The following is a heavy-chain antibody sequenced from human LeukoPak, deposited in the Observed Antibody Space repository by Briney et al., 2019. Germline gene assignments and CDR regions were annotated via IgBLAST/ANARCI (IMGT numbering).Heavy chain of an antibody. CDR1: GYTFTSYA. CDR3: ARDRGAGWFGESDY. CDR2: INVGNGNT. D-gene: IGHD3-10*01. Sequence: ASVNVSCKASGYTFTSYAMHWVRQAPGQRLEWMGWINVGNGNTKYSQRFQGRVTITRDTSATTAYMELSSLRSEDTAVYYCARDRGAGWFGESDYWGQGTLVTVSS. J-gene: IGHJ4*02. V-gene: IGHV1-3*01.